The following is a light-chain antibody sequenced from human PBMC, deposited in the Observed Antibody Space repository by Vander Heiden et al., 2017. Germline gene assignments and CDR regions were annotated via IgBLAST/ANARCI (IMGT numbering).Light chain of an antibody. Sequence: SYELTQPPSVSVSPGQTASITCSGDNLGDKYACWYQQKPGQSPVLVIYQDSKRPSGIPERFSGSNSGNTATLTISGTQAMDEADYYCQAWDSSTHVVFGGGTKLTGL. CDR1: NLGDKY. CDR3: QAWDSSTHVV. V-gene: IGLV3-1*01. CDR2: QDS. J-gene: IGLJ2*01.